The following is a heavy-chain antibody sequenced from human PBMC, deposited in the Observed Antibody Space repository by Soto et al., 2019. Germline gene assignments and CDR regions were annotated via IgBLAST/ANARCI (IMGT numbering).Heavy chain of an antibody. D-gene: IGHD1-26*01. CDR3: VRVGVGIGNHFDS. Sequence: SETLSLTCSVSNGSISGFYWTWIRQPPGKILEWIGYIHYSGRSDYNPSLTSRATMSVDTSKNQFSLNLKSITAADTAVYYCVRVGVGIGNHFDSWGRGTLVTVSS. CDR2: IHYSGRS. J-gene: IGHJ4*02. V-gene: IGHV4-59*12. CDR1: NGSISGFY.